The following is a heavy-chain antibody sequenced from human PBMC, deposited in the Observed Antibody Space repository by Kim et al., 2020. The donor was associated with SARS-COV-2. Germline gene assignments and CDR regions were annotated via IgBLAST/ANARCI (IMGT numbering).Heavy chain of an antibody. CDR2: TFYRSKWYN. V-gene: IGHV6-1*01. CDR1: GDSVSSNSAA. Sequence: SQTLSLTCAISGDSVSSNSAAWNWIRQSPSRGLEWLGRTFYRSKWYNEYAVSVKSRIAINPDTSKNQFSLQLNSVTPEDTAVYFCARGKPDYYGLDAWGQGTTVTVSS. J-gene: IGHJ6*02. CDR3: ARGKPDYYGLDA.